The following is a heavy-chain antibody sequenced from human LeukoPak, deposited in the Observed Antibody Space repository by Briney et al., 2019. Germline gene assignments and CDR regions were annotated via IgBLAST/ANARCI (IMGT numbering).Heavy chain of an antibody. CDR1: GFVFHDYT. CDR2: ISWDGGTT. V-gene: IGHV3-43*01. CDR3: VKPYGSGSYGAFDI. Sequence: GGSLRLSCVASGFVFHDYTMRWVRQAPGKGLEWVSLISWDGGTTKYADSVKGRFTITRDNSKNSLYLQMSSLRTEDTGLYYCVKPYGSGSYGAFDIWGQGTMVTVSS. D-gene: IGHD3-10*01. J-gene: IGHJ3*02.